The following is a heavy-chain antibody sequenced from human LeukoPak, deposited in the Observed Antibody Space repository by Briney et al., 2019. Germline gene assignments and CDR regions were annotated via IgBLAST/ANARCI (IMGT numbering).Heavy chain of an antibody. V-gene: IGHV3-23*01. Sequence: GGSLRLSCAASGFTFSSYAMSWVRQAPGKGLEWVSALSGSGISTYYADSVRGRFTISRDNSKNTLYLQMNSLRAGDTALYYCAKETGAGYGYGTDVWGQGTTVTVSS. D-gene: IGHD3-9*01. CDR1: GFTFSSYA. J-gene: IGHJ6*02. CDR3: AKETGAGYGYGTDV. CDR2: LSGSGIST.